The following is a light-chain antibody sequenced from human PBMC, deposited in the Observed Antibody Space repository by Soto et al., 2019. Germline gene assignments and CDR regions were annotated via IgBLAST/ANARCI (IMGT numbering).Light chain of an antibody. CDR3: QQYSRSPPIT. J-gene: IGKJ5*01. V-gene: IGKV3-20*01. Sequence: EIVLTQSPATLSLSPGERATLSCRASQSVDSTYLAWYQQKPAQAPRLLIYGASSRATGIPDRFSGSGSGTDFTLTINSLEPEDFAVYYCQQYSRSPPITFGQGTRLEIK. CDR2: GAS. CDR1: QSVDSTY.